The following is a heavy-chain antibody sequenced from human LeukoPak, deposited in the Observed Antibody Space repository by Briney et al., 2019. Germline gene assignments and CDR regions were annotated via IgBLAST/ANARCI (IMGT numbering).Heavy chain of an antibody. V-gene: IGHV3-48*03. D-gene: IGHD6-13*01. CDR3: ARDRSNIAASDGWFDP. Sequence: GGSLRLSCAASGFTFSSYEMNWVRQAPGKGLEWVSYISSSGSTIYYADSVKGRFTISRDNARNSLFVQMNSLRAEDTAVYYCARDRSNIAASDGWFDPWGQGTLVTVSS. J-gene: IGHJ5*02. CDR1: GFTFSSYE. CDR2: ISSSGSTI.